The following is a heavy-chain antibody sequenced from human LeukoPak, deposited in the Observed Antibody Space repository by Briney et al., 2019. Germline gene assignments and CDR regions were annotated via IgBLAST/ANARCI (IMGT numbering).Heavy chain of an antibody. CDR2: ISGGGST. V-gene: IGHV3-23*01. CDR1: GFTFINYV. D-gene: IGHD3-10*01. J-gene: IGHJ5*02. CDR3: AKDGSYSGSPNWFDT. Sequence: PGGSLRLSCAASGFTFINYVMTWVRQAPGKGLEWVSGISGGGSTYYADSVKGRFTISRDNSKNTLYLQMNSLRAEDTAVYFCAKDGSYSGSPNWFDTWGQGTLVTVSS.